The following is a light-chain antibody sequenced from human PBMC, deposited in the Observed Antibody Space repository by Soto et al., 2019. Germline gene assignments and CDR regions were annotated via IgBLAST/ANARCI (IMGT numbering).Light chain of an antibody. CDR2: EGS. J-gene: IGLJ1*01. CDR3: CSYAGSSTWV. CDR1: SSDVGSYNF. Sequence: QSALTQPASVSGSPGQSITISCTGTSSDVGSYNFVSWYQQHPGKAPKLMIYEGSKRPSGVSNRFSGSKPGNTASLTISGLQAEDEADYYCCSYAGSSTWVFGTGTKLTVL. V-gene: IGLV2-23*01.